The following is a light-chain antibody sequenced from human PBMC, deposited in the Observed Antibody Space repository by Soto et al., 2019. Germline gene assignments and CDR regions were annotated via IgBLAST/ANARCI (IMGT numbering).Light chain of an antibody. CDR1: QSISSW. J-gene: IGKJ1*01. Sequence: DIKMTQSPSTLSASVGDRVTITCRASQSISSWLAWYQQKPGKAPKLLVYKASSLESGVPSRFSGSGSGTECTLTISSLQPDDFATYYCQQYNGTFGQGTKVEIK. V-gene: IGKV1-5*03. CDR3: QQYNGT. CDR2: KAS.